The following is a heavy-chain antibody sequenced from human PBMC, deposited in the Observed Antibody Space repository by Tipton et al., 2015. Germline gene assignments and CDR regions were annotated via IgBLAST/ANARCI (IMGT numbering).Heavy chain of an antibody. CDR2: IHHGGST. V-gene: IGHV4-34*01. J-gene: IGHJ4*02. Sequence: TLSLTCAVYGGSFRAYYWSWIRQPPGKGLEWIGEIHHGGSTNYNPSLKSRVTMSVDTSKNQFSLHLSSVTAADTAVYYCAREVCYYDSSGYDCLGEGTLLTVSS. CDR3: AREVCYYDSSGYDC. D-gene: IGHD3-22*01. CDR1: GGSFRAYY.